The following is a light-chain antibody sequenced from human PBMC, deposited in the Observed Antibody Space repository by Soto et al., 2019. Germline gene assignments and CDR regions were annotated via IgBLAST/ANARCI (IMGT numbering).Light chain of an antibody. CDR1: QSLVDSDGNTF. V-gene: IGKV2-30*01. CDR3: MQGSSGT. Sequence: DIVMTQSPFSLPVTLGQPASISCRSSQSLVDSDGNTFLNWFQQRPGQSPRRLIHKVSDRDSGVPDRFSGSGSGADFTLRISRVEAEDVGVYYCMQGSSGTLGQGTKVDIK. CDR2: KVS. J-gene: IGKJ1*01.